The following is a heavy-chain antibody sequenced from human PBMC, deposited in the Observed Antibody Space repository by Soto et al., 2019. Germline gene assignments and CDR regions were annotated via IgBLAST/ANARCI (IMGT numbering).Heavy chain of an antibody. CDR2: ISASGRTT. Sequence: GGSVRLSCAVSGFTITNNYMSWVRQALGKGLEWVSTISASGRTTYYADSVKGRFTISRDNSKNTLYLQMNSLRAEDTAVYYCAKDLAPIVLVPAADFDYWGQGTLVTVSS. CDR3: AKDLAPIVLVPAADFDY. J-gene: IGHJ4*02. CDR1: GFTITNNY. D-gene: IGHD2-2*01. V-gene: IGHV3-23*01.